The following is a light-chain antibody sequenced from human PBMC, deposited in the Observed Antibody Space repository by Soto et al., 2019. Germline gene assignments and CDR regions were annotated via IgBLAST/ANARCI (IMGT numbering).Light chain of an antibody. J-gene: IGKJ4*01. CDR3: QKYNNAPLT. CDR2: AAS. V-gene: IGKV1-27*01. CDR1: QGISNY. Sequence: DVEISQCPSSLAASVGDRVTITCRASQGISNYLAWYQQKSGKVPKLLIYAASTLQSGVPSRFSGSGSGTDFTLTISSLQPEDVATYYCQKYNNAPLTFGGGTKVDSK.